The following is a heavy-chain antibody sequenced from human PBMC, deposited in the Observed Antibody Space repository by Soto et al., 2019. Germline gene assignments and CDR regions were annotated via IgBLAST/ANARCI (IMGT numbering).Heavy chain of an antibody. J-gene: IGHJ4*02. V-gene: IGHV4-39*01. CDR2: SSYNGGT. CDR3: ARHRIEVVWRGFDF. Sequence: WETLALTCTVSTDSSSFTNSYWGWIRQPPGKGLQWIGGSSYNGGTFYNPSLKGRVVISFDTSKKQSSLQVTSVTAADTAVYFCARHRIEVVWRGFDFWGQGSPVTVSS. D-gene: IGHD3-10*01. CDR1: TDSSSFTNSY.